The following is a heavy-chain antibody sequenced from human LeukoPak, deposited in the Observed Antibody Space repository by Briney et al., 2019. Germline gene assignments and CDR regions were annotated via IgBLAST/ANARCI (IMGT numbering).Heavy chain of an antibody. CDR3: ARERPGYFWLGPEGDAFDI. Sequence: PGGSLRLSCAASGFTFSSYWMSWVRQAPGKGLEWVANIKQDGSEKYYVDSVKGRFTISRDNAKNSLYLQMNSLRAEDTAVYYCARERPGYFWLGPEGDAFDIWGQGTMVTVSS. CDR2: IKQDGSEK. V-gene: IGHV3-7*01. CDR1: GFTFSSYW. J-gene: IGHJ3*02. D-gene: IGHD3-16*01.